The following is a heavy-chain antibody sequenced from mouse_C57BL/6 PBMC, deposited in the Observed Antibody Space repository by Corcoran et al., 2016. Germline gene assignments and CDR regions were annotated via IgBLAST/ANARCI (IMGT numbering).Heavy chain of an antibody. D-gene: IGHD2-3*01. CDR3: ARMGWLLPFAY. V-gene: IGHV8-12*01. CDR2: IYWDDDK. J-gene: IGHJ3*01. CDR1: GFSLSTSGMG. Sequence: QVTLKESGPGILQSSQTLSLTCSFSGFSLSTSGMGVSWIRQPSGKGLEWLAHIYWDDDKRYNPSLKSRLTISKDTSRNQVFLKITSVDTADTATYYCARMGWLLPFAYWGQGTLVTVSA.